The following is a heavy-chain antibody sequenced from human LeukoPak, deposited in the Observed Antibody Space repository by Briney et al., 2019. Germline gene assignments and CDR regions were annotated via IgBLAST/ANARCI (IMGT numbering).Heavy chain of an antibody. CDR1: GFTFSSYT. D-gene: IGHD3-22*01. Sequence: GGSLRLSCAASGFTFSSYTMNWVRQAPGKGLEWVSVIYSGGSTYYADSVKGRFTISRHNSKNTLYLQMNSLRAEDTAVYYCARDELAYYDSSGRSYYGMDVWGQGTTVTVSS. CDR2: IYSGGST. CDR3: ARDELAYYDSSGRSYYGMDV. J-gene: IGHJ6*02. V-gene: IGHV3-53*04.